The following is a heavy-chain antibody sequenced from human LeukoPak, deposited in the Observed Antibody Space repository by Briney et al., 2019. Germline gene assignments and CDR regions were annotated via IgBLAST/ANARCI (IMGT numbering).Heavy chain of an antibody. CDR1: GGSFSGYY. D-gene: IGHD3-10*01. Sequence: SETLSLTCAVFGGSFSGYYWSWIRQPPGKGLEWIGEISHSGSTNYSPSLKSRVTISVDTTKNHSSLKLSSVTAADTAVYYCARGELWFGESSPDSWGQGTLVTVSS. J-gene: IGHJ4*02. CDR3: ARGELWFGESSPDS. CDR2: ISHSGST. V-gene: IGHV4-34*01.